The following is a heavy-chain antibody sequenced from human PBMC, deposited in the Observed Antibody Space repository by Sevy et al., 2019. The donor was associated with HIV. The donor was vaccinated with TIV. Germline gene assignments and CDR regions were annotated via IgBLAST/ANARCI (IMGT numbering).Heavy chain of an antibody. D-gene: IGHD3-16*01. Sequence: GGSLRLSCEASGFSFSRYGMHWVRQVAGKGLEWVAVISFDGDNKYYSDSVRGRFAISRDNSENTMHLQMNNLRLDDTAVYYCAKGLSSIYPYSMDVWGQGTTVIVSS. CDR3: AKGLSSIYPYSMDV. V-gene: IGHV3-30*18. CDR2: ISFDGDNK. CDR1: GFSFSRYG. J-gene: IGHJ6*02.